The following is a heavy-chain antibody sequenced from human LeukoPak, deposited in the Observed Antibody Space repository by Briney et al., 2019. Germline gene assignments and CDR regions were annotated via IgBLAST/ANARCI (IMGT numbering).Heavy chain of an antibody. J-gene: IGHJ6*03. CDR1: GGSFSGYY. V-gene: IGHV4-34*01. CDR2: INHSGST. D-gene: IGHD3-10*01. Sequence: PSETLSLTCAVYGGSFSGYYWSWIRQPPGKGLEWIGEINHSGSTNYNPSLKSRVTISVDTSKNQFSLKLSSVTAADTAVYYCARVRRYYGSGSYYYYYMDVWGKGTTVTVSS. CDR3: ARVRRYYGSGSYYYYYMDV.